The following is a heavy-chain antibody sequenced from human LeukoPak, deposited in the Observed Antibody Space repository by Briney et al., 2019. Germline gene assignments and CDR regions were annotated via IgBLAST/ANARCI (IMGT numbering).Heavy chain of an antibody. Sequence: GGSLRLSCAASGFTFSGSAMSWVRQAPGEGLEWVSLISYSGANSYYTDSVRGRFTISRDNSKNTLSLQMNSLRAEDTAIYYCAKLVGTGTTSTDYWGQGTLVTVSS. CDR1: GFTFSGSA. V-gene: IGHV3-23*01. D-gene: IGHD1-1*01. J-gene: IGHJ4*02. CDR3: AKLVGTGTTSTDY. CDR2: ISYSGANS.